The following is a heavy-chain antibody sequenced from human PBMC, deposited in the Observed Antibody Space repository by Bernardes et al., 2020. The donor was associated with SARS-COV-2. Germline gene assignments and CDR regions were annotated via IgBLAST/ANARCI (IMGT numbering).Heavy chain of an antibody. CDR1: GYTLTELS. CDR3: ARGGWRLPTVTTDWFDP. CDR2: FDPEDGET. D-gene: IGHD4-17*01. J-gene: IGHJ5*02. Sequence: ASVKVSCKVSGYTLTELSMHWVRQAPGKGLEWMGGFDPEDGETIYAQKFQGRVTITADESTSTAYMELSSLRSEDTAVYYCARGGWRLPTVTTDWFDPWGQGTLVTVSS. V-gene: IGHV1-24*01.